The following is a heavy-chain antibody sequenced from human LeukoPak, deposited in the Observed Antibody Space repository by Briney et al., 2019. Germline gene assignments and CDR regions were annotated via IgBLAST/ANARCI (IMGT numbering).Heavy chain of an antibody. D-gene: IGHD3-10*01. CDR1: GGSINSVGNY. J-gene: IGHJ5*02. V-gene: IGHV4-31*03. CDR3: ARVDTMVRGVINWFDP. Sequence: PSETLSLTCTVSGGSINSVGNYWSWVHQYPGKGLEWIGNIYYSGNTYYNPSLHSRLTISVDTSKNQFSLRLDSVTAADTAVYYCARVDTMVRGVINWFDPWGQGTLVIVSS. CDR2: IYYSGNT.